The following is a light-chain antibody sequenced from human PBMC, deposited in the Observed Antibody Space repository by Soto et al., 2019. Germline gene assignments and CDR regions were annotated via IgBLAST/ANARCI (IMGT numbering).Light chain of an antibody. J-gene: IGKJ4*01. CDR3: QQSYSIPVT. Sequence: DIQMTQSPSFLSASVGDRVAIPCRASQTISTFLNWYQWKPGKAPKLLITDTSTLRSGDPSRFSGSGSGTDFTLTITSMQPEDFAIYYCQQSYSIPVTFGGGTTVEVK. CDR2: DTS. V-gene: IGKV1-39*01. CDR1: QTISTF.